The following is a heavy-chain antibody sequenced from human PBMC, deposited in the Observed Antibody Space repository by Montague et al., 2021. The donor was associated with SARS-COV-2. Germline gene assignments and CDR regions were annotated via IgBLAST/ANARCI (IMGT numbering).Heavy chain of an antibody. CDR2: FYSVGST. CDR3: ARETMTADAFDI. D-gene: IGHD1-14*01. Sequence: ETLSLTCTVSGASVGSSDWGWIRQSPGKGLEWIGYFYSVGSTDYNPSLKSRATISRDTSKDQFSLKVRSVTAADTAVYYCARETMTADAFDIWGQGTMVTVSS. V-gene: IGHV4-59*02. CDR1: GASVGSSD. J-gene: IGHJ3*02.